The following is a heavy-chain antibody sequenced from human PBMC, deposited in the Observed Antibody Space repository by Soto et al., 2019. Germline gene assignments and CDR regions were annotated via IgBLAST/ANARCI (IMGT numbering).Heavy chain of an antibody. CDR1: EGSISSSNW. J-gene: IGHJ1*01. V-gene: IGHV4-4*02. CDR3: ARPAGIAVAGHEYFQH. Sequence: PSETLCITCAFSEGSISSSNWWSCFRQPPVKGLEWIGEIYHSGSTNYNPSRKSRVTISVDKSKNQFSLKLSSVTAADTAVYYCARPAGIAVAGHEYFQHWGQGTLVTVSS. D-gene: IGHD6-19*01. CDR2: IYHSGST.